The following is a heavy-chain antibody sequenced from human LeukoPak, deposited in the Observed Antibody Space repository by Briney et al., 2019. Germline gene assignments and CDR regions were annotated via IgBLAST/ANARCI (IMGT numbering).Heavy chain of an antibody. Sequence: SETLSLTCTVSGGYVSSGSYYWSWIRQPPGKGLEWIGYIYYSGSTNYNPYLKSRVTISVDTSKNQFALKLSSVTAADTAVYYCARDASYYGMDVWGQGTTVTVS. V-gene: IGHV4-61*01. CDR3: ARDASYYGMDV. CDR2: IYYSGST. J-gene: IGHJ6*02. CDR1: GGYVSSGSYY.